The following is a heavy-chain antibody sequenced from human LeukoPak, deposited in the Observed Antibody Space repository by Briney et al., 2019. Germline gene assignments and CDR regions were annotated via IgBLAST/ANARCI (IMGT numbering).Heavy chain of an antibody. J-gene: IGHJ4*02. CDR3: ARHRLGSGILADY. CDR1: GFTFSRYS. D-gene: IGHD3-10*01. CDR2: ISIGNTYI. Sequence: GGSLRLSCAASGFTFSRYSMNWVRQAPGKGLEWVSSISIGNTYIYYADSVKGRFTISRDNAKNSLYLQLNSLRAEDTAVYYCARHRLGSGILADYWGQGTLVTVSS. V-gene: IGHV3-21*03.